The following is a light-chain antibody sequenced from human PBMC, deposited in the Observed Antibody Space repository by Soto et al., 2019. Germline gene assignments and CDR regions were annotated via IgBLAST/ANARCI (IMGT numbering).Light chain of an antibody. CDR3: QQYGSSAPIT. Sequence: EIVLTQSPATLSLSPGERGTLSCRASESVTNYLAWYQQKPGQAPRLFIYGASIRATGIPDRFSGSGSETDFTLTISRLEPEDFALYYCQQYGSSAPITFGQGTRLEIK. V-gene: IGKV3-20*01. J-gene: IGKJ5*01. CDR1: ESVTNY. CDR2: GAS.